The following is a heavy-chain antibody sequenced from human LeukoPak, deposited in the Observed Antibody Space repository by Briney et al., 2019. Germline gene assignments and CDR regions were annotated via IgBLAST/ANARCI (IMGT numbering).Heavy chain of an antibody. J-gene: IGHJ5*02. CDR1: GFTFSNAY. D-gene: IGHD5-24*01. CDR2: ISDTGRLS. V-gene: IGHV3-23*01. Sequence: GGSLRLSCAASGFTFSNAYMSWVRQAPGKGLEWVAAISDTGRLSYCADSVNGRFTISRDNSKNTLSLQMNSLRAADTAVYYCAKGGLRDSYSYASWGQGTLITVSS. CDR3: AKGGLRDSYSYAS.